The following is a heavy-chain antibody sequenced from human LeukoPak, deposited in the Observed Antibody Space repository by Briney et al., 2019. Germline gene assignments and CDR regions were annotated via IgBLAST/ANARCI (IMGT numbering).Heavy chain of an antibody. V-gene: IGHV3-7*01. Sequence: GSLRLSCAASGFTFSSYWMSWVRQAPGKGLEWVANIKQDGSEKYYVDSVKGRFTISRDNAKISLYLQMNSLRAEDTAVYYCARLLGYCSGGSCYSIRFDYWGQGTLVTVSS. J-gene: IGHJ4*02. CDR3: ARLLGYCSGGSCYSIRFDY. D-gene: IGHD2-15*01. CDR1: GFTFSSYW. CDR2: IKQDGSEK.